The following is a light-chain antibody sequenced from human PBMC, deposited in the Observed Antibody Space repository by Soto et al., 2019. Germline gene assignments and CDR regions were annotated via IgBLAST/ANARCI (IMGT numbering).Light chain of an antibody. J-gene: IGLJ1*01. CDR1: SSDVGTYKL. Sequence: QSVLTQPASVSGSPGQAITISCTGTSSDVGTYKLVSWYQLHPGKAPKLMIYEGSKRPAGVSGRFSGSKSGSTASLTISGLQADDEADYYCCAYAGSGTFWVFGTGTKVTVL. CDR3: CAYAGSGTFWV. V-gene: IGLV2-23*03. CDR2: EGS.